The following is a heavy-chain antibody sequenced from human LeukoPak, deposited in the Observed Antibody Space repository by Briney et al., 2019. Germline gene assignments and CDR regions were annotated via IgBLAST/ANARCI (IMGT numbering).Heavy chain of an antibody. CDR1: GGTFSSYA. CDR3: ARLSGYSGSYYDYFDY. D-gene: IGHD1-26*01. V-gene: IGHV1-69*13. Sequence: ASVKVSCKASGGTFSSYAISWVRQAPGQGLEWMGGIIPIFGTANYAQKFQGRVTITADESTSTAYMELSSLRSEDTAVYYCARLSGYSGSYYDYFDYWGQGTLVTVSS. J-gene: IGHJ4*02. CDR2: IIPIFGTA.